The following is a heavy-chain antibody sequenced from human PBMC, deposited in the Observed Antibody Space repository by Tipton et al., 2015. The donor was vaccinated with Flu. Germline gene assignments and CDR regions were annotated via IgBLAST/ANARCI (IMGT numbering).Heavy chain of an antibody. V-gene: IGHV3-11*04. D-gene: IGHD2-21*01. J-gene: IGHJ3*01. CDR3: ARFAPWDSVIVMTSTPDAFDV. Sequence: QLVQSGGGLVKPGGSLRLSCAASGFTFNDYYMSWIPQAPGKGLEWVSYISNSGSSIYYADSVKGRFTISRDNAQNSLFLQMTSLRDEDTADYYCARFAPWDSVIVMTSTPDAFDVWGPGTGVSVSS. CDR2: ISNSGSSI. CDR1: GFTFNDYY.